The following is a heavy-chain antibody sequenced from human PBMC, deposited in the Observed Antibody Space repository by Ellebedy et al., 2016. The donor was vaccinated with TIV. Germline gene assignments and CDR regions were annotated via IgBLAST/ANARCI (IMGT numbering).Heavy chain of an antibody. D-gene: IGHD2-21*01. CDR1: GGSFSGYY. CDR2: IRSKAYGGTT. Sequence: LSLTXAVYGGSFSGYYWSWFRQAPGKGLEWVGFIRSKAYGGTTEYAASVKGRFTISRDDSKSIAYLQMNSLKTEDTAVYYCTRGSQMQFPPPYFDYWGQGTLVTVSS. J-gene: IGHJ4*02. V-gene: IGHV3-49*03. CDR3: TRGSQMQFPPPYFDY.